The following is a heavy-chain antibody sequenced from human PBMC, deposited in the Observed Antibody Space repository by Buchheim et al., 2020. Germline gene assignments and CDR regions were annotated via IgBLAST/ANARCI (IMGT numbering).Heavy chain of an antibody. CDR2: IKQDGSEK. CDR1: GFTFSGYW. V-gene: IGHV3-7*01. CDR3: ARDESSSSSGAFDI. D-gene: IGHD6-13*01. J-gene: IGHJ3*02. Sequence: EVQLVESGGGLVQPGGSLRLSCAASGFTFSGYWMSWVRQAPGKGLEWVANIKQDGSEKYYVDSVKGRFTISRDNAKNSLYLQMNSLRAEDTAVYYCARDESSSSSGAFDIWGQGT.